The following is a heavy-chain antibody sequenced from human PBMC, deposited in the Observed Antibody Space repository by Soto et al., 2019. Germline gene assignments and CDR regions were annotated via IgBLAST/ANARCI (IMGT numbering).Heavy chain of an antibody. J-gene: IGHJ1*01. D-gene: IGHD5-12*01. V-gene: IGHV1-69*13. CDR1: GGTFSSYA. Sequence: SVKVSCKASGGTFSSYAISWVRQAPGQGLEWMGGIIPIFGTANYAQKFQGRVTITADESTSTAYMELSSLRSEDTAVYYCAREIVATTDFEPKYFQHWGQGTLVTVSS. CDR3: AREIVATTDFEPKYFQH. CDR2: IIPIFGTA.